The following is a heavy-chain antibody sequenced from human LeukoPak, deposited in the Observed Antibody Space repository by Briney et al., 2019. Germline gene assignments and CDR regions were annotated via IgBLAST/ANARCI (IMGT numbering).Heavy chain of an antibody. D-gene: IGHD4-17*01. Sequence: ASVKVSCKVSGYTLIDLSIYWVRQAPGKGLEWMGGFDPEDGDTIYAQKFQGRVTMTTDTSTSTAYMELRSLRSDDTAVYYCARVGVGDLRYWGQGTLVTVSS. J-gene: IGHJ4*02. CDR2: FDPEDGDT. CDR1: GYTLIDLS. CDR3: ARVGVGDLRY. V-gene: IGHV1-24*01.